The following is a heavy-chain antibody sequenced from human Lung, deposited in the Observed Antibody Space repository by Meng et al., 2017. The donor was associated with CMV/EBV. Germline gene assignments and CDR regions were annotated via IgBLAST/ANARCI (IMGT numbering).Heavy chain of an antibody. Sequence: QGKMKESGPGLVKPSGTLSLPCAGSGGSISSSNWWRWVRQPPGKGLEWIGEIYHSGSTNYNPSLKSRVTISVDKSKNQFSLKLSSVTAADTAVYYCASFPPPGKQWLVTDYWGQGTLVTVSS. CDR2: IYHSGST. D-gene: IGHD6-19*01. V-gene: IGHV4-4*02. CDR3: ASFPPPGKQWLVTDY. CDR1: GGSISSSNW. J-gene: IGHJ4*02.